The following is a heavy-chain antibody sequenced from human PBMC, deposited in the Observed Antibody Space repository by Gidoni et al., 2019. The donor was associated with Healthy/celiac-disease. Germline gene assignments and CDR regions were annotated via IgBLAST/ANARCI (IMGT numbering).Heavy chain of an antibody. D-gene: IGHD2-15*01. J-gene: IGHJ5*02. CDR3: ARYIVVVVAATSAWFDP. Sequence: QVQLQESGPGLVKPSETLSLTCTVSGYSISSGYYWGWIRQPPGKGLEWIGSIYHSGSTYYNPSLKSRVTISVDTSKNQFSLKLSSVTAADTAVYYCARYIVVVVAATSAWFDP. CDR1: GYSISSGYY. V-gene: IGHV4-38-2*02. CDR2: IYHSGST.